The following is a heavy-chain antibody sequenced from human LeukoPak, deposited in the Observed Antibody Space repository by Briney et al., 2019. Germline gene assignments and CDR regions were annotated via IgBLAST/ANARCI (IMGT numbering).Heavy chain of an antibody. D-gene: IGHD1-1*01. CDR2: IYHSGGS. Sequence: PSETLSLTCTVSGGSISSSSYYWGWIRQPPGKGLEWIGNIYHSGGSYYNPSLKSRVTILVDTSKNQFSLKLSSVTAADTAVYYCAKAGTTGIHHWFDPWGQGNLVTVSS. CDR1: GGSISSSSYY. J-gene: IGHJ5*02. CDR3: AKAGTTGIHHWFDP. V-gene: IGHV4-39*07.